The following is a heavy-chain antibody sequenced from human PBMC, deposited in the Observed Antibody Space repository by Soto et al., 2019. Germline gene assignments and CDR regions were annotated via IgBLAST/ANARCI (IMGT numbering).Heavy chain of an antibody. CDR3: ARDYLVVPHRVIDY. D-gene: IGHD2-2*01. Sequence: AGGSLRLSCSASGFTFSIYAMHWVRQAPGKGLEYVAFISTNGSSKDYADSVKGRFTISRDNSKNTLYLQMNSLRAEDTAVYYCARDYLVVPHRVIDYWGQGTLVTVSS. CDR1: GFTFSIYA. V-gene: IGHV3-64*04. J-gene: IGHJ4*02. CDR2: ISTNGSSK.